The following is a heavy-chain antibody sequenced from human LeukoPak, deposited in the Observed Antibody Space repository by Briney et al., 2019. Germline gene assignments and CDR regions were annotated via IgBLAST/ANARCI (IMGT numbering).Heavy chain of an antibody. D-gene: IGHD6-13*01. CDR3: ARERDSSSWGNWFDP. Sequence: SVKVSCKASGGTFSSYAISWVRQAPGQGLEWMGGIIPIFGTANYAQKFQGRVMITTDESTSTAYMELSSLRSEDTAVYYCARERDSSSWGNWFDPWGQGTLVTVSS. J-gene: IGHJ5*02. CDR2: IIPIFGTA. CDR1: GGTFSSYA. V-gene: IGHV1-69*05.